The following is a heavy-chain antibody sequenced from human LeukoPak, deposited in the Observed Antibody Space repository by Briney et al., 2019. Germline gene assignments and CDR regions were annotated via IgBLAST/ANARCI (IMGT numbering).Heavy chain of an antibody. CDR2: VSYGGST. CDR3: ATEGDYYDSGTFYKTFDI. V-gene: IGHV4-59*01. CDR1: RGSLNNYY. Sequence: SETLSLTCTVSRGSLNNYYWSWIRQPPGKGLEWIGYVSYGGSTNYNPSLKSRVTISLDTTKSQFSLRLSSVTAADTAVYYCATEGDYYDSGTFYKTFDIWGRGTMVTVSS. D-gene: IGHD3-10*01. J-gene: IGHJ3*02.